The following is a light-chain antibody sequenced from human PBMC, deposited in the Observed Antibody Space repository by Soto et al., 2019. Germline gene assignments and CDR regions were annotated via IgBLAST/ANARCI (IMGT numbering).Light chain of an antibody. CDR3: QQYNNWPPEYT. V-gene: IGKV3-15*01. Sequence: EIVMTQSPATLSVSPGERATLSCRASRSVSSNLAWYQQKPGQAPRLLMYGASTRATGIPARFSGSGSGTEFTLTISSLQSEDFAVYYCQQYNNWPPEYTFGQGTKLEIK. CDR1: RSVSSN. J-gene: IGKJ2*01. CDR2: GAS.